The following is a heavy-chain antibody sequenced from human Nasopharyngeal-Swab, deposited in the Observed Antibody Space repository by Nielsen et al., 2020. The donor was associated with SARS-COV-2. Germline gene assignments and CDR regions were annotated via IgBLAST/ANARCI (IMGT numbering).Heavy chain of an antibody. Sequence: SETLSLTCTVSGGSISSYYWSWIRQPLGKGLEWIGYIYYSGSTNYNPSLKSRVTISVDTSKNQFSLKLSSVTAADTAVYYCARDRRGGDGFDYWGQGTLVTVSS. CDR2: IYYSGST. J-gene: IGHJ4*02. CDR1: GGSISSYY. V-gene: IGHV4-59*01. CDR3: ARDRRGGDGFDY. D-gene: IGHD2-21*02.